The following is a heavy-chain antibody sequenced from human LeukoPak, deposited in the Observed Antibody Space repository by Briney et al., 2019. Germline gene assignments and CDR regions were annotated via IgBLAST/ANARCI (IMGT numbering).Heavy chain of an antibody. Sequence: QAGGSLRLSCAASGFTYSDYWMMWVRQTPGKGLEWVAQIGKDGSEKYYVDSVRGRFTISRDNAKNSLELQMNTLRVEDTAVYFCVRDATRGGDLDHWGQGTLVTVSS. V-gene: IGHV3-7*01. D-gene: IGHD2-21*01. CDR2: IGKDGSEK. J-gene: IGHJ5*02. CDR1: GFTYSDYW. CDR3: VRDATRGGDLDH.